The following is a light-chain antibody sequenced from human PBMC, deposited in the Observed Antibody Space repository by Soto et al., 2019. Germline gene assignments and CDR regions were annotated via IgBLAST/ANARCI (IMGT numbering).Light chain of an antibody. J-gene: IGKJ1*01. CDR1: QSVSSN. V-gene: IGKV3-15*01. Sequence: IVMTQSPATPSVSPGERATLSCRASQSVSSNLAWYQQKPGQAPRLLIYGASTRATGIPARFSGSGSGTEFTLTISSLQSEDFAVYYCQQYNNWPRTFGQGTKVDIK. CDR2: GAS. CDR3: QQYNNWPRT.